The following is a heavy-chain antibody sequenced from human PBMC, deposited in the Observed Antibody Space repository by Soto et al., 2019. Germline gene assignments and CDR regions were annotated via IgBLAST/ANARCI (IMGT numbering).Heavy chain of an antibody. CDR1: GYTFTGYY. J-gene: IGHJ4*02. Sequence: ASVKVSCKASGYTFTGYYMHWVRQAPGQGLEWMGWINPNSGGTNYAQKFQGWVTMTRDTSISTAYMELSRLRSDDTAVYYCARGLSYDFWSKGYWGQGTLVTVSS. CDR3: ARGLSYDFWSKGY. CDR2: INPNSGGT. V-gene: IGHV1-2*04. D-gene: IGHD3-3*01.